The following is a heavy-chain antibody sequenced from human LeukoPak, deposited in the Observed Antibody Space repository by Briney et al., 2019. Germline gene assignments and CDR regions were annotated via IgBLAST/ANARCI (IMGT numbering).Heavy chain of an antibody. J-gene: IGHJ4*02. V-gene: IGHV3-74*01. CDR2: INSDGSST. D-gene: IGHD3-9*01. CDR1: GFTFSYYS. Sequence: GGSLRLSCVASGFTFSYYSMNWVRQAPGKGLVWVSRINSDGSSTSYADSVKGRFTISRDNAKNTLYLQMNSLRAEDTAVYYCASDYDILTGYDLWGQGTLVTVSS. CDR3: ASDYDILTGYDL.